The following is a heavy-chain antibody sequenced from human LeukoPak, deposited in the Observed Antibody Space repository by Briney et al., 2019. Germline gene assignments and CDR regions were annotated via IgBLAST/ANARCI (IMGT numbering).Heavy chain of an antibody. Sequence: GGSLTLSYAASGFTVSSNYMSWLRQAPGKGLEWVSLIYSVGSTSYADFVKGRFTFSRDNSKKTLYIQMNSLRAEDTAVYYCARDRVNWNDVGGLFDYWGQGTLVTVSS. CDR1: GFTVSSNY. J-gene: IGHJ4*02. CDR2: IYSVGST. V-gene: IGHV3-53*01. CDR3: ARDRVNWNDVGGLFDY. D-gene: IGHD1-1*01.